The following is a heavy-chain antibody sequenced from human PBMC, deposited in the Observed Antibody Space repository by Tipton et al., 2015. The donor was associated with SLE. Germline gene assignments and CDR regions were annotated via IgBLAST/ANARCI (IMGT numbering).Heavy chain of an antibody. V-gene: IGHV1-69*01. CDR3: AREPTVTTSITPHYYYHGMDV. CDR1: GGSFNNYV. Sequence: QSGPEVKKPGSSVKVSCKASGGSFNNYVITWVRQAPGQGLEWMGGIIPIFGTANYAQNFQGRVTFTADEYTTTAYMELSSLRSEDTAVYYCAREPTVTTSITPHYYYHGMDVWGQGTTVTVSS. D-gene: IGHD4-11*01. CDR2: IIPIFGTA. J-gene: IGHJ6*02.